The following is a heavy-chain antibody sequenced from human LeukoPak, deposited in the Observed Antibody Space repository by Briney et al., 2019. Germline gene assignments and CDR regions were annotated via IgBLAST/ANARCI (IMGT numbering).Heavy chain of an antibody. CDR1: GFTFNSYS. CDR3: SRMGIAAAGVDY. J-gene: IGHJ4*02. Sequence: PGGSLRLSCVASGFTFNSYSMGWVRQAPGKGLQWISFISSTSDTIYYAYSLKCRFTISRDNSKNSLYLQIDSLRAEDTAGYYCSRMGIAAAGVDYWGQETLVTV. CDR2: ISSTSDTI. V-gene: IGHV3-48*01. D-gene: IGHD6-13*01.